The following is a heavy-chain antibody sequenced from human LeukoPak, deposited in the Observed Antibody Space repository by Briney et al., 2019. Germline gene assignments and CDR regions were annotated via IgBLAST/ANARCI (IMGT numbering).Heavy chain of an antibody. CDR1: GFTFSRYG. D-gene: IGHD4-17*01. V-gene: IGHV3-30*02. CDR2: IRYDGSIK. J-gene: IGHJ4*02. CDR3: AEDRDFGDYGTYYFDY. Sequence: GGSLRLSCAASGFTFSRYGMHWVRQSPGKGLEWVTFIRYDGSIKYYADSVKGRFTISRDNSKNTLYLQMNSLRAEDTAVYYCAEDRDFGDYGTYYFDYWGQGTLVTVSS.